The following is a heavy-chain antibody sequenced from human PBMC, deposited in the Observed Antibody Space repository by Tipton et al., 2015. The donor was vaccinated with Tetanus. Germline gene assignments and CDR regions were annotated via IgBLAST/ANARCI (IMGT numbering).Heavy chain of an antibody. CDR3: ARDLWVGRLGMDV. V-gene: IGHV3-74*01. CDR1: GFTFSSYW. Sequence: CAASGFTFSSYWMHWVRQAPGEGLVWVSRINSDGSSTSYADSVKGRFTISRDNAKNTLYLQMNSLRAEDPAVYYCARDLWVGRLGMDVWGQGTTVTVSS. CDR2: INSDGSST. J-gene: IGHJ6*02. D-gene: IGHD2-21*01.